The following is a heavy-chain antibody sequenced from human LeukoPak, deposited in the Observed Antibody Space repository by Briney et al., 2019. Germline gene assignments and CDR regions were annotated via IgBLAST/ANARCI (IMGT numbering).Heavy chain of an antibody. Sequence: SQTLSLTCTVSGGSISSGSYYWNWIRQPAGKGLEWIGRIYTSGGTNYNPSLKSRVTISVDTSKNQFSLNLSSVTAADTAVYYCARAFWYSSVWDYYYYYMDVWGKGTTVTVSS. CDR1: GGSISSGSYY. CDR3: ARAFWYSSVWDYYYYYMDV. D-gene: IGHD6-19*01. CDR2: IYTSGGT. J-gene: IGHJ6*03. V-gene: IGHV4-61*02.